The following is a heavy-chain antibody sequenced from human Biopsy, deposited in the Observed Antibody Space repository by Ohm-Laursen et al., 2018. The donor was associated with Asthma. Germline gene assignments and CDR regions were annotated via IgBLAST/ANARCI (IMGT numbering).Heavy chain of an antibody. CDR1: GYTFNSAD. Sequence: DSVKDSCKISGYTFNSADITWVRLDPGQGLEWMGWISVYNGNTKVAQKLQDRVTMITDTSTSTAYMELRSLRSDDTAVYFCARAVDYSHYYGIDVWGQGTTVTVS. D-gene: IGHD3-10*01. CDR3: ARAVDYSHYYGIDV. CDR2: ISVYNGNT. V-gene: IGHV1-18*01. J-gene: IGHJ6*02.